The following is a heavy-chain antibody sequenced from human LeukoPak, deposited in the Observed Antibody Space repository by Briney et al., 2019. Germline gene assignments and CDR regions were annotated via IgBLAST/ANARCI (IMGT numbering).Heavy chain of an antibody. CDR2: K. D-gene: IGHD6-6*01. V-gene: IGHV3-30*01. J-gene: IGHJ4*02. CDR1: GFTFSSYA. CDR3: ARVFRGSSDY. Sequence: AGGSLSLSCAASGFTFSSYAMQWVRQAPGKGLEWVAVKYYADSVKGRFTISSDNSKNTLYLQMNSLRAEDTAVYYCARVFRGSSDYWGQGTLVTVSS.